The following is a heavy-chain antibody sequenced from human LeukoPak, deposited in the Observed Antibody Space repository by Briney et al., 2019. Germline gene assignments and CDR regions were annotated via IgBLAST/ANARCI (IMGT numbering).Heavy chain of an antibody. CDR3: ARDAPGSAEMDV. V-gene: IGHV1-2*02. J-gene: IGHJ6*04. D-gene: IGHD6-25*01. CDR1: GYTFTGYY. CDR2: INPNSGGT. Sequence: GASAKVSCKASGYTFTGYYMHWARQAPGQGLEWMGWINPNSGGTNYAQKFQGRVTMTRDTSISTAYMELSRLRSDDTAVYYCARDAPGSAEMDVWGKGTTVTVSS.